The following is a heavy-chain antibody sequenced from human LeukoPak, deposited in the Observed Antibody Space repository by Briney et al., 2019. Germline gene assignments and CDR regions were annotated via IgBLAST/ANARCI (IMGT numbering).Heavy chain of an antibody. Sequence: GGSLRLSCAASGFTFDDYAMHWVRQVPGKGLEWVSAISGDGGRTYYADSVKGRFTISRDNSKNSLYLQMNSLRTEDTALYYCAKDKERWLAYYFDYWGQGTLVTVFS. CDR3: AKDKERWLAYYFDY. D-gene: IGHD5-24*01. J-gene: IGHJ4*02. CDR1: GFTFDDYA. CDR2: ISGDGGRT. V-gene: IGHV3-43*02.